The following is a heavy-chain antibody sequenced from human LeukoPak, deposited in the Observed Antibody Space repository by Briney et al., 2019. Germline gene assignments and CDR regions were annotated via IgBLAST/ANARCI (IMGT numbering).Heavy chain of an antibody. CDR3: ARDHRYSSSWAANYLFDY. V-gene: IGHV3-7*03. CDR1: GFTFSSYG. CDR2: IKQDGSEK. J-gene: IGHJ4*02. Sequence: PGGSLRLSCAASGFTFSSYGMHWVRQAPGKGLEWVANIKQDGSEKYYVDSVKGRFTISRDNAKNSLYLQMNSLRAEDTAVYYCARDHRYSSSWAANYLFDYWGQGTLVTVSS. D-gene: IGHD6-13*01.